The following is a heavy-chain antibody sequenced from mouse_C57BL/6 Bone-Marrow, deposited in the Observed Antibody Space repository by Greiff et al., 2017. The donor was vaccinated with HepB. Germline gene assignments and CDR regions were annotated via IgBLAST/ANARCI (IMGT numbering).Heavy chain of an antibody. D-gene: IGHD2-12*01. CDR2: IDPENGDT. CDR3: ARSQAYYTSYYFDY. J-gene: IGHJ2*01. Sequence: VQLKQSGAELVRPGASVKLSCTASGFNIKDDYMHWVKQRPEQGLEWIGWIDPENGDTEYASKFQGKATITADTSSNTAYLQLSSLTSEDSAVYFCARSQAYYTSYYFDYWGQGTTLTVSS. CDR1: GFNIKDDY. V-gene: IGHV14-4*01.